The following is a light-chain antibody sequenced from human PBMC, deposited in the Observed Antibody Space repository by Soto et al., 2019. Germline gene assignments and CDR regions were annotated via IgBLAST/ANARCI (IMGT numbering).Light chain of an antibody. V-gene: IGKV1-9*01. CDR1: QGISSY. CDR2: AAS. J-gene: IGKJ1*01. CDR3: QQYNSYSGWT. Sequence: IQLTQSPSSLSASVGDRVTITCRASQGISSYLAWYQQKPGTAPKLLIYAASTLQSGVPSRFSGSGSGTEFTLTISSLQPDDFATYYCQQYNSYSGWTFGQGTKVDIK.